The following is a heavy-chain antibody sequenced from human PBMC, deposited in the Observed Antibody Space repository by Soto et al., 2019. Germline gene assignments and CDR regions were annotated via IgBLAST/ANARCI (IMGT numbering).Heavy chain of an antibody. D-gene: IGHD2-21*02. CDR3: TTGLAYCGGDCSPIDY. CDR2: IKSKTDGGTT. V-gene: IGHV3-15*01. Sequence: EVQLVESGGGLVKPGGSLRLSCAASGFTFSNAWMRWVRQAPGKGLEWVGRIKSKTDGGTTDYAAPVKGRFTISRDDSKNTLYLQMNSLKTEDTAVYYCTTGLAYCGGDCSPIDYWGQGTLVTVSS. CDR1: GFTFSNAW. J-gene: IGHJ4*02.